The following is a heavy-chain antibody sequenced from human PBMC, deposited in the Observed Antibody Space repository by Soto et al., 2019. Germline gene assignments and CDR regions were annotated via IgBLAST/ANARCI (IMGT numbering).Heavy chain of an antibody. CDR1: GFTFSNSW. V-gene: IGHV3-7*01. CDR3: AKEFGLDY. CDR2: IKQDGSEK. J-gene: IGHJ4*02. Sequence: PGGSLRLSCAASGFTFSNSWMSWVRQAPGKGLEWVANIKQDGSEKYYVDSVKGRFSISRDNAENSLYLQMNSLRAEDTAVYYCAKEFGLDYWGQGTLVTVSS. D-gene: IGHD3-10*01.